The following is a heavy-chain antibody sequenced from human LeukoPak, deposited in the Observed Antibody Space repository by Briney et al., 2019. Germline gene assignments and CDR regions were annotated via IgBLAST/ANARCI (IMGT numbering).Heavy chain of an antibody. CDR3: AKDHRAYYYYYYMDV. V-gene: IGHV3-23*01. CDR2: ISGSGGST. CDR1: GITVSSYW. J-gene: IGHJ6*03. Sequence: GGSLRLSCAASGITVSSYWMHWVRQAPGKGLEWVSAISGSGGSTYYADSVKGRFTISRDNSKNTLYLQMNSLRAEDTAVYYCAKDHRAYYYYYYMDVWGKGTTVTVSS.